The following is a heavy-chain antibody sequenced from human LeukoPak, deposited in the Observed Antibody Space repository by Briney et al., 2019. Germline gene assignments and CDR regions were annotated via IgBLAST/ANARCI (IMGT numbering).Heavy chain of an antibody. CDR2: MYYRGST. D-gene: IGHD3-10*01. V-gene: IGHV4-39*07. CDR1: GGSINSSSYY. Sequence: PSETLSLTCTVSGGSINSSSYYWGWVRQPPGKGLEWIGSMYYRGSTYYNPSLKSRVTISVDTSKNQFSLKLSSVTAADTAVYYCARDGPLWFGERYYFDYWGQGTLVTVSS. J-gene: IGHJ4*02. CDR3: ARDGPLWFGERYYFDY.